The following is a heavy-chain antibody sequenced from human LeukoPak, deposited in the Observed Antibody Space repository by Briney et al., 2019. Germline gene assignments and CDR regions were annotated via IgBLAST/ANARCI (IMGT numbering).Heavy chain of an antibody. CDR1: GFTFSTYA. Sequence: GGSLRLSCAASGFTFSTYAMHWVRQAPGKGLEWVADMSYDGNNEYYGDSVKGRFTISRDNSKNTLYLQMNSLRAEDTAVYYCARDAPFVRAGFDRWGQGTLVTVSS. CDR3: ARDAPFVRAGFDR. V-gene: IGHV3-30-3*01. CDR2: MSYDGNNE. J-gene: IGHJ4*02.